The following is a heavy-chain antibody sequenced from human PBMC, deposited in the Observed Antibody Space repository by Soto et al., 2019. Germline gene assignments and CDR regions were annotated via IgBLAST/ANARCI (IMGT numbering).Heavy chain of an antibody. J-gene: IGHJ6*02. CDR3: ARRITIFGVVTAPYYYYGMDV. V-gene: IGHV1-69*01. D-gene: IGHD3-3*01. Sequence: QVQLVQSGAEVKKPGSSVKVSCKASGGTFSSYAISWVRQAPGQGLEWMGGIIPIFGTANYAQKFQGRVRITEDESTSTGYVQLSSLRSEDTAVYYCARRITIFGVVTAPYYYYGMDVWGQGTTVTVSS. CDR1: GGTFSSYA. CDR2: IIPIFGTA.